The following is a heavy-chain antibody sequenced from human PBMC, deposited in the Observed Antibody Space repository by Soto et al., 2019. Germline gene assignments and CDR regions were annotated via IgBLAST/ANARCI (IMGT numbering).Heavy chain of an antibody. CDR3: ARQVHYYDSSGYYSYYYYGMDV. CDR1: GYSFTSYW. Sequence: GESLKISCKGSGYSFTSYWIGWVRQMPGKGLEWMGIIYPGDSDTRHSPSFQGQVTISADKSISTAYLQWSSLKASDTAMYYCARQVHYYDSSGYYSYYYYGMDVWGQGTTVTVSS. J-gene: IGHJ6*02. D-gene: IGHD3-22*01. CDR2: IYPGDSDT. V-gene: IGHV5-51*01.